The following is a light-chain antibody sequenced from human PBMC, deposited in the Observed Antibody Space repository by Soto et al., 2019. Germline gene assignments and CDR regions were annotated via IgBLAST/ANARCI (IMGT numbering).Light chain of an antibody. CDR2: EVT. V-gene: IGLV2-8*01. CDR3: SSYGGSHTVV. Sequence: QSALTQPPSASGSPGQSVTISCTGTSSDVGGYNFVSWYQHHPGKGPKLIIYEVTKRPSGVPDRFSGSKSGNTASLTVSGLQAEDEADYYCSSYGGSHTVVFGGGTKLTVL. J-gene: IGLJ2*01. CDR1: SSDVGGYNF.